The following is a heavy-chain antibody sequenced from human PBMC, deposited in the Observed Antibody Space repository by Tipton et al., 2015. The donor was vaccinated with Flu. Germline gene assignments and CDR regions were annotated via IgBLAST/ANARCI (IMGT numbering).Heavy chain of an antibody. CDR1: DSRYY. D-gene: IGHD6-13*01. CDR2: IYTGGRT. Sequence: DSRYYWGWIRQPPGKGLEWVSLIYTGGRTFYADSVKGRVTISTDNSKNTLYLQMNTLRTEDTAVYYCARGNLVAAAGTDFDYWGQGTLVTVSS. V-gene: IGHV3-66*02. J-gene: IGHJ4*02. CDR3: ARGNLVAAAGTDFDY.